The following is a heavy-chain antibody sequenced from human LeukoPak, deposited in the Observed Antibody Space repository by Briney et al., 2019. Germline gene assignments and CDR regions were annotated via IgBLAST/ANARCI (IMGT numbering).Heavy chain of an antibody. D-gene: IGHD1-7*01. CDR2: IYHSGTT. Sequence: SETLSLTCAVYGGSLRSFYWSWIRHAPGKGLEWIGEIYHSGTTNYNPSLKRRVTMSVDTSNNQLSLRLTSVTAADTAVYYCARARQTGTTPDFDFWGQGTLVTVSS. CDR1: GGSLRSFY. V-gene: IGHV4-34*01. J-gene: IGHJ4*02. CDR3: ARARQTGTTPDFDF.